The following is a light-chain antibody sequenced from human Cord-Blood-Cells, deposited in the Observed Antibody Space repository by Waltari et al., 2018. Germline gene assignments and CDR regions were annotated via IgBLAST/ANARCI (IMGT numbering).Light chain of an antibody. V-gene: IGKV1-33*01. CDR3: QQYDNLPRT. Sequence: DIQMTQSPSSLSASVGDRVTITCQASQDISNYLNWYQQKPGKAPKLLIYDASKLETGVPSRFSGSGSGTDFTCTISSLQPEDIATYDCQQYDNLPRTFGGGTKVEIK. J-gene: IGKJ4*01. CDR1: QDISNY. CDR2: DAS.